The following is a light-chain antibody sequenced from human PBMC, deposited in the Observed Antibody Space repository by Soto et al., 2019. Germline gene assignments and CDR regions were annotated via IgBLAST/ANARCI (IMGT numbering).Light chain of an antibody. CDR3: LQDYSYPYT. CDR2: AAS. Sequence: AIQMTQSPSSLSASVGDRVTITCRASQGIRNGLGWYQQKPGKAPKLLIFAASSVQSGVPSRFSGSGADTDFTLTISSLQPEDFATYYCLQDYSYPYTFGQGTKLDIK. V-gene: IGKV1-6*01. CDR1: QGIRNG. J-gene: IGKJ2*01.